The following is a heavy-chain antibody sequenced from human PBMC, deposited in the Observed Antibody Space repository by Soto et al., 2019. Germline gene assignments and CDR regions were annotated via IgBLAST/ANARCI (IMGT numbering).Heavy chain of an antibody. CDR2: IYPGDSDT. V-gene: IGHV5-51*01. CDR3: ARHAGRQDYYYGMDV. CDR1: GYSFTSYW. D-gene: IGHD6-6*01. J-gene: IGHJ6*02. Sequence: GESLKISCKGSGYSFTSYWIGWVRQMPGKGLEWMGIIYPGDSDTRYSPSFQGQATISADKSISTAYLQWSSLKASDTAMYYCARHAGRQDYYYGMDVWGQGTRVTVSS.